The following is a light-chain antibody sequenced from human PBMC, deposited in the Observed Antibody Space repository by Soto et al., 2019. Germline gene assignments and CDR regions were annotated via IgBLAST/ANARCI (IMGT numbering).Light chain of an antibody. CDR2: AAS. Sequence: DIQLTQSPSFLSASVGDRVTITCRASQGISNYLAWYQQKPGKAPQLLIYAASTLQSGVPSRFSGSGSGTEFTLTISSLXXEXXAXXFCQQLNSSPFTFGPGTKVDIK. J-gene: IGKJ3*01. CDR1: QGISNY. CDR3: QQLNSSPFT. V-gene: IGKV1-9*01.